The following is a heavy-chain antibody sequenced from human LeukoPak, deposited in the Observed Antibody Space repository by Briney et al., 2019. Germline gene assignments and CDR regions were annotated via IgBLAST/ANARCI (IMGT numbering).Heavy chain of an antibody. J-gene: IGHJ5*02. V-gene: IGHV1-2*06. CDR2: INPNNGGT. Sequence: GASVKVSCKASGYTFTGYYMHWVRQAPGQGLEWMGRINPNNGGTNYAQKFQGRVTMTGDTSISTAYMELSRLRSDDTAVYYCARERRYCSGGSCYPHNWFDPWGQGTLVTVSS. CDR3: ARERRYCSGGSCYPHNWFDP. CDR1: GYTFTGYY. D-gene: IGHD2-15*01.